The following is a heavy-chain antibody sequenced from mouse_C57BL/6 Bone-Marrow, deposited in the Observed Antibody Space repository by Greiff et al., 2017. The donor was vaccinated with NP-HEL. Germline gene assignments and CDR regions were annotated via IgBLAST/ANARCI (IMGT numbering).Heavy chain of an antibody. V-gene: IGHV1-82*01. CDR1: GYAFSSSW. Sequence: VQLQQSGPELVKPGASVKISCKASGYAFSSSWMNWVKQRPGKGLEWIGRIYPGDGDTNYNGKFKGKATLTADKSSSTAYMQLSSLTSEDSAVYFCARGDYYGSSDAYWGQGTLVTVSA. D-gene: IGHD1-1*01. CDR3: ARGDYYGSSDAY. J-gene: IGHJ3*01. CDR2: IYPGDGDT.